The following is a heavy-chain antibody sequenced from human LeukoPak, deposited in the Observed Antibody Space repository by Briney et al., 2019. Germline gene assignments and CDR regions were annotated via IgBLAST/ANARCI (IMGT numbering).Heavy chain of an antibody. V-gene: IGHV3-7*03. Sequence: GGSLRLSCAASGFTFSSYWMNWARQAPGKGLEWVASINHNGNVNYYVDSVNGRFTISRDNAKNSLYLQMSNLRAEDTAVYFCARGGGLDVWGQGATVTVSS. D-gene: IGHD3-16*01. CDR2: INHNGNVN. CDR3: ARGGGLDV. J-gene: IGHJ6*02. CDR1: GFTFSSYW.